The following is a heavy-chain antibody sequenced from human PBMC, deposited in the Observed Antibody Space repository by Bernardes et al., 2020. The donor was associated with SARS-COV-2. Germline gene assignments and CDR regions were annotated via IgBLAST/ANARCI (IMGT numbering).Heavy chain of an antibody. D-gene: IGHD1-26*01. CDR2: ISSDGTST. CDR1: GFTFSSYW. CDR3: VRPGRPGAYYFEY. J-gene: IGHJ4*02. V-gene: IGHV3-74*01. Sequence: GSLRLSCAAPGFTFSSYWMHWVRQAPGKGLVWVSRISSDGTSTTYADSVKGRFTISRDNAKNTLYLQMNTLRAEDTAVYYCVRPGRPGAYYFEYWGQGTLVTVSS.